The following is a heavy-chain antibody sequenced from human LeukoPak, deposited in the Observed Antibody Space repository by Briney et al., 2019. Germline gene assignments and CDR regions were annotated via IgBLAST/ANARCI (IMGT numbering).Heavy chain of an antibody. J-gene: IGHJ4*02. D-gene: IGHD1-1*01. CDR1: GFTFGDYA. V-gene: IGHV3-49*03. CDR2: IRSKAYGETA. CDR3: TRDRGAYNLYDY. Sequence: GGSLRLSCTASGFTFGDYAMSWIRQAPGKGLEWVSFIRSKAYGETADYAASVKGRFTISRDDSKAIAYLQMNSLKTEDTAVYHCTRDRGAYNLYDYWGQGTLVTVSS.